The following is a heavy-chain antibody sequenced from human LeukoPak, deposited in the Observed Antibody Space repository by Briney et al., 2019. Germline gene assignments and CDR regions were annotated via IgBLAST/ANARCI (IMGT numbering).Heavy chain of an antibody. V-gene: IGHV4-39*01. CDR1: GGSISSSSYY. J-gene: IGHJ5*02. CDR3: ARQLHIVVVVAAWFDP. CDR2: IYYSGST. Sequence: SETLSLTCTVSGGSISSSSYYWGWIRQPPGKGLEWIGSIYYSGSTYYSPSLKSRVTISVDTSKNQFSLKLSSVTAADTAVYYCARQLHIVVVVAAWFDPWGQGTLVTVSS. D-gene: IGHD2-15*01.